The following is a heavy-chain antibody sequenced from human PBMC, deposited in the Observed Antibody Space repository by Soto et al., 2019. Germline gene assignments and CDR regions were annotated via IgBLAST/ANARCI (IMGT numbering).Heavy chain of an antibody. CDR3: TTGEYYDSSGYFDAFDI. V-gene: IGHV3-15*01. CDR2: IKSKTDGGTT. CDR1: GFTFSNAW. Sequence: GGSLRLSCAASGFTFSNAWMSWVRQAPGKGLEWVGRIKSKTDGGTTDYAAPVKGRFTISRDDSKNTLDLQMNSLKTEDTAVYYCTTGEYYDSSGYFDAFDIWGQGTMVTVSS. D-gene: IGHD3-22*01. J-gene: IGHJ3*02.